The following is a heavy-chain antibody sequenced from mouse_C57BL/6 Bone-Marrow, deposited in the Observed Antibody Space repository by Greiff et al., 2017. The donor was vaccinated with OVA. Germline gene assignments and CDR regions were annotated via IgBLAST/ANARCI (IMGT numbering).Heavy chain of an antibody. CDR1: GYTFTNYW. V-gene: IGHV1-63*01. CDR3: ARGDDFDY. CDR2: IYPGGGYT. J-gene: IGHJ2*01. Sequence: QVHVKQSGAELVRPGTSVKMSCKASGYTFTNYWIGWAKQRPGHGLEWIGDIYPGGGYTNYNEKFKGKATLTADKSSSTAYMQFSSLTSEDSAIYYCARGDDFDYWGQGTTLTVSS.